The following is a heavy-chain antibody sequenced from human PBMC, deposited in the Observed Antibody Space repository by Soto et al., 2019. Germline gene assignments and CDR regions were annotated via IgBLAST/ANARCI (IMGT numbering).Heavy chain of an antibody. CDR1: GYPFTSYG. CDR2: ISAYNGNT. V-gene: IGHV1-18*04. Sequence: ASVKVSCKASGYPFTSYGISWVRQAPGQGLEWMGWISAYNGNTNYAQKLQGRVTMTTDTSTSTAYMELRSLRSDDTAVYYCARVRDGPTYGSSWSDFDYWGQGTLVTVSS. D-gene: IGHD6-13*01. J-gene: IGHJ4*02. CDR3: ARVRDGPTYGSSWSDFDY.